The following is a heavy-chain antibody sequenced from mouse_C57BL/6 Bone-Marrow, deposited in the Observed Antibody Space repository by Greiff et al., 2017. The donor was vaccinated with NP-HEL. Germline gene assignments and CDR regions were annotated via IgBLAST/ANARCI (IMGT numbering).Heavy chain of an antibody. CDR3: ARGDY. J-gene: IGHJ3*01. V-gene: IGHV1-80*01. CDR2: IYPGDGDT. CDR1: GYDFSNYW. Sequence: VQLQQSGAELVKPGASVKISCKASGYDFSNYWMNWVKQRPGKGLEWIGQIYPGDGDTNYNGKFKDKATLTADKSSSTAYMQLGRVASEDSAVDFCARGDYWGQGTLVTVSA.